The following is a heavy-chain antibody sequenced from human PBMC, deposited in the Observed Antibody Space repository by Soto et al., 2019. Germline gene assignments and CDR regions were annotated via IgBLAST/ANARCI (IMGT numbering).Heavy chain of an antibody. J-gene: IGHJ4*02. Sequence: PSETLSLTCTVSGDSISSGDYYWSWIRQPPGKGLEWIGYIYYSGSTYYNPSLKGRVSISVDTSKNQFSLQLTSVTAADTAVYYCARAYGPLDSDGYYYYFDYWGQGPLVTV. D-gene: IGHD3-22*01. CDR3: ARAYGPLDSDGYYYYFDY. CDR1: GDSISSGDYY. V-gene: IGHV4-30-4*01. CDR2: IYYSGST.